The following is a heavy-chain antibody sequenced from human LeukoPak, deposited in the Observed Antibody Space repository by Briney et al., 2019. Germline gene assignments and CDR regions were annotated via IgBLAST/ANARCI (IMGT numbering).Heavy chain of an antibody. V-gene: IGHV4-59*01. D-gene: IGHD3-10*01. J-gene: IGHJ3*02. CDR2: ICYSGST. CDR1: GGSISSYY. CDR3: ARIKVTMVRGVPASAFDI. Sequence: SETLSLTCTVSGGSISSYYWSWIRQPPGKGLEWIGYICYSGSTNYNPSLKSRVTISVDTSKNQFSLKLSSVTAADTAVYYCARIKVTMVRGVPASAFDIWGQGTMVTVSS.